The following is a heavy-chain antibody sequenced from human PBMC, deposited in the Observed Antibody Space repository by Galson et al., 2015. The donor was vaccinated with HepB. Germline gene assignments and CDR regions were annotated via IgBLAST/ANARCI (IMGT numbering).Heavy chain of an antibody. D-gene: IGHD1-14*01. CDR2: IYYTGSA. CDR1: GGSTTSHF. Sequence: QVQLQESGPGLVKPSETLSLTCTVSGGSTTSHFWSWIRQSPEKGLEWIGHIYYTGSAKYNPSLKGRITISLDTSKNQFSLKLSSVTAADTAVYFCARHVSAESEMDYWGQGTLVTVSS. V-gene: IGHV4-59*11. CDR3: ARHVSAESEMDY. J-gene: IGHJ4*02.